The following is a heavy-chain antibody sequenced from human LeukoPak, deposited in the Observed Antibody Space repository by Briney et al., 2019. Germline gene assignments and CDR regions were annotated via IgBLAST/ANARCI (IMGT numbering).Heavy chain of an antibody. CDR1: GFTFSRHN. Sequence: PGGSLRLSCSGSGFTFSRHNTHWGRQAPGKGLEYVSTISYNGDSTYYVDSVKGRFTISRDNSKDTLDLQMSSLRPEDTAVYYCVSDRETQEQIWGPGTLVTVSS. D-gene: IGHD1-26*01. J-gene: IGHJ3*02. CDR2: ISYNGDST. CDR3: VSDRETQEQI. V-gene: IGHV3-64D*09.